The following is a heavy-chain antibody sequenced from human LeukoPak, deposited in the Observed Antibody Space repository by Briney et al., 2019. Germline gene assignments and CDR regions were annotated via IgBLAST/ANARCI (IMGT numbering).Heavy chain of an antibody. CDR3: ATVASGWYPDY. CDR1: GGSISSFY. D-gene: IGHD6-19*01. Sequence: SETLSLTCTVSGGSISSFYYTWVRQPPGKGLEWIGYIDSSGITNYNSSLNSRVTISLDTSQNQFSLKLNSVTAADTAVYYCATVASGWYPDYWGQGALVTVAS. J-gene: IGHJ4*02. CDR2: IDSSGIT. V-gene: IGHV4-59*01.